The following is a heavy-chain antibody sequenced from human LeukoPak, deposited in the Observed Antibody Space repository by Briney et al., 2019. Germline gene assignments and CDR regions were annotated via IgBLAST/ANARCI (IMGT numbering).Heavy chain of an antibody. Sequence: ASVKVSCKASGHTSANYYMHWVRQAPGHGLEWMGMINPSGDTTTYVQKFQDRVTMTRDTSTSTVYMELSSLRSEDTAVYYCARVGSSGWSLYYFDYWGQGTLVTVSS. V-gene: IGHV1-46*01. D-gene: IGHD6-19*01. J-gene: IGHJ4*02. CDR3: ARVGSSGWSLYYFDY. CDR2: INPSGDTT. CDR1: GHTSANYY.